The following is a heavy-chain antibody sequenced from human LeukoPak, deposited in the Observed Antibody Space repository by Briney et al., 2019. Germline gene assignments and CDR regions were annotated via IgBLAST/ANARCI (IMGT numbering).Heavy chain of an antibody. D-gene: IGHD2-15*01. V-gene: IGHV3-11*01. CDR3: ARVLRYCSGGNCYSGGLGYMDV. J-gene: IGHJ6*03. Sequence: GGSLRLSCAASGFTFSDYNMRWIRQAPGKGLEWVSSISRSGSTKYYADSVKGRFTISRDNAKNSLFLQTNSLRAEDTAVYYCARVLRYCSGGNCYSGGLGYMDVWGKGTTVTISS. CDR1: GFTFSDYN. CDR2: ISRSGSTK.